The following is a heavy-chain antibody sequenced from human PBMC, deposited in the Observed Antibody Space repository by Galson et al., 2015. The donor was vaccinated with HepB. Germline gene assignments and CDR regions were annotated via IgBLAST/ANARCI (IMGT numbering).Heavy chain of an antibody. CDR2: ISSSNYI. J-gene: IGHJ6*02. V-gene: IGHV3-11*05. CDR1: GFTFSDYY. CDR3: ARAIYSSSWYEAQTYYYGMNV. D-gene: IGHD6-13*01. Sequence: SLRLSCAASGFTFSDYYMSWIRQAPGKGLEWLSYISSSNYINYADSVKGRFTISRDNAKNSLYLHMHSLRSEDTAVYYCARAIYSSSWYEAQTYYYGMNVWGQGTTVTVSS.